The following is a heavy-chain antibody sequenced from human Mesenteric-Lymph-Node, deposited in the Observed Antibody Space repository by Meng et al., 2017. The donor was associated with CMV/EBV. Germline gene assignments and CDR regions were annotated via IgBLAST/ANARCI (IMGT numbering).Heavy chain of an antibody. CDR1: GYTFSSYA. J-gene: IGHJ4*02. V-gene: IGHV1-3*04. CDR2: INIVEDKT. D-gene: IGHD3-16*01. Sequence: VQLVQSGAEVKKPGAQVKVSCKASGYTFSSYAMHWVRQAPGQRLEWMGWINIVEDKTKTSQNFQGRVTLTRDTSANTAYMELSSLRSDDTAVYYCARTNNWGFDYWGQGTLVTVSS. CDR3: ARTNNWGFDY.